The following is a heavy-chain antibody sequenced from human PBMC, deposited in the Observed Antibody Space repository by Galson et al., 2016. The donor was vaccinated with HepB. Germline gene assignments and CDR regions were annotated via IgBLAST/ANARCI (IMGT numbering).Heavy chain of an antibody. J-gene: IGHJ6*03. CDR2: ISSDSSSI. Sequence: SLRLSCAASGFIFSRYNINWVRQGPGKGLEWVSYISSDSSSISYADSVKGRLTISRDNAKNLVYLQMNSLRDEDTAVYYCAREDYYYMDVWCKGTTVTVSS. CDR1: GFIFSRYN. V-gene: IGHV3-48*02. CDR3: AREDYYYMDV.